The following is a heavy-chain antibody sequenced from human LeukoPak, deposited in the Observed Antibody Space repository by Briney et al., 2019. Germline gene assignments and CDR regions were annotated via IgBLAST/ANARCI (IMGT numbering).Heavy chain of an antibody. CDR2: FYVGGST. V-gene: IGHV3-53*05. D-gene: IGHD6-19*01. CDR1: GFTVSSYY. CDR3: ARGAGWNFYEY. J-gene: IGHJ4*01. Sequence: PGGSLRLSCAASGFTVSSYYMNWVRQAPGKGLEWVSVFYVGGSTYYADSVQGRFTISRDNSKNTVDLQMSSLRPEDTAVYYCARGAGWNFYEYWGHGTLVTVSS.